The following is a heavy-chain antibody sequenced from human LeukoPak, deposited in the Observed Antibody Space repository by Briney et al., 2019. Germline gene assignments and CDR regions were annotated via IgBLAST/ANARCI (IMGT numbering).Heavy chain of an antibody. V-gene: IGHV3-23*01. J-gene: IGHJ4*02. Sequence: GGSLRISCAASGFTFSSYAMSWVRQAPGKGLERVSAISGSGGSTYYADSVKGRFTISRDNSKNTLYLQMNSLRAEDTAVYYCAKGTWFGMYRGVTFDYWGQGTLVTVSS. CDR2: ISGSGGST. CDR1: GFTFSSYA. D-gene: IGHD3-10*01. CDR3: AKGTWFGMYRGVTFDY.